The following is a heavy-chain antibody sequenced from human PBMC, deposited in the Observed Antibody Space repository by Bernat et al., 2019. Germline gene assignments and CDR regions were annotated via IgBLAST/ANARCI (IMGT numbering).Heavy chain of an antibody. CDR3: AKDGIVATMDYFDY. CDR2: ISWDGGST. D-gene: IGHD5-12*01. V-gene: IGHV3-43*01. Sequence: EVQLVESGGVVVQPGGSLRLSCAASGFTFDDYTMYWVRPAPGKGLEWVSLISWDGGSTYCDDSVKGRFTISRDNIKNSLYLQMNSLRTEDTALYYCAKDGIVATMDYFDYWGQGTLVTVSS. CDR1: GFTFDDYT. J-gene: IGHJ4*02.